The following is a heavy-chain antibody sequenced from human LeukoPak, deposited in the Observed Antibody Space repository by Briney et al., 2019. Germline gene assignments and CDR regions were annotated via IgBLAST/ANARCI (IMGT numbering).Heavy chain of an antibody. J-gene: IGHJ4*02. CDR2: ISYDGSNK. CDR1: GFTFSSYA. CDR3: ARGPRGTIFGVVTLYYFDY. Sequence: QPGRSLRLSCAASGFTFSSYAMHWVRQAPGKGLEWVAVISYDGSNKCYADSVKGRFTISRDNSKNTLYLQMNSLRAEDTAVYYCARGPRGTIFGVVTLYYFDYWGQGTLVTVSS. D-gene: IGHD3-3*01. V-gene: IGHV3-30*04.